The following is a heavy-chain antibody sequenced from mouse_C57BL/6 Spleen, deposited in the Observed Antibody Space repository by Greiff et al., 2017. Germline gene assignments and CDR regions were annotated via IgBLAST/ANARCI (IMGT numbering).Heavy chain of an antibody. Sequence: EVQLQQSGPELVKPGASVKISCKASGYTFTDYYMNWVKQSHGKSLEWIGDINPNNGGTSYNQKFKGKATLTVDKSSSTAYMELRSLTSEDSAVYYCARVGSSGFAYWGQGTLVTVSA. CDR3: ARVGSSGFAY. D-gene: IGHD1-1*01. CDR2: INPNNGGT. J-gene: IGHJ3*01. V-gene: IGHV1-26*01. CDR1: GYTFTDYY.